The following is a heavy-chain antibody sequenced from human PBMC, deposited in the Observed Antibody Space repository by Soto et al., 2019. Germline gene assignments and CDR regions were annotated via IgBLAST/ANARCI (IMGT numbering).Heavy chain of an antibody. D-gene: IGHD3-10*01. J-gene: IGHJ4*02. Sequence: GGSLRLSCAASGFTFSSYAMSWVRQAPGKGLEWVSAISGSGGSTYYADSVKGRFTISRDNSKNTLYLQMNSLRAEDTAVYYCAKPVNYYGSGSYPSGDYWGQGTLVTVSS. CDR3: AKPVNYYGSGSYPSGDY. V-gene: IGHV3-23*01. CDR1: GFTFSSYA. CDR2: ISGSGGST.